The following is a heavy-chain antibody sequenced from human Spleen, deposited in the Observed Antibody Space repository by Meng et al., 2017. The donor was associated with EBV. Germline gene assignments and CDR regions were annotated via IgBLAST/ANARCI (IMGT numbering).Heavy chain of an antibody. CDR1: GYTFTDYY. V-gene: IGHV1-2*06. CDR3: ARDEMTTGFDY. J-gene: IGHJ4*02. D-gene: IGHD4-17*01. Sequence: VQLVHSGAEVKKPGAAVKVSCKASGYTFTDYYMHWVRQAPGQGLEWMGRINPNSGDTDYAQKFQGRVTMTRDTSISTAYMELSRLRSDDTALYYCARDEMTTGFDYWGQGSLVTVSS. CDR2: INPNSGDT.